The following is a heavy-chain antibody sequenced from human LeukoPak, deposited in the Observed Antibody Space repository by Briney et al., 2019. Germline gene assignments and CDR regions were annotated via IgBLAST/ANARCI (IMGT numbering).Heavy chain of an antibody. J-gene: IGHJ6*02. V-gene: IGHV4-30-4*01. CDR3: ARDHIILLWFGELLSYGMDV. CDR2: IYYSGST. Sequence: SETLSLTCTVSGGSISSGDYYWSWIRQPPGKGLEWIGCIYYSGSTYYNPSLKSRVTISVDTSKNQFSLKLSSVTAADTAVYYCARDHIILLWFGELLSYGMDVWGQGTTVTVSS. CDR1: GGSISSGDYY. D-gene: IGHD3-10*01.